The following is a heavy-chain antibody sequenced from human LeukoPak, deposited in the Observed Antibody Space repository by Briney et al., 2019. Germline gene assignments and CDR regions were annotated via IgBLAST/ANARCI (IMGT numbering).Heavy chain of an antibody. CDR2: ISGSGGST. D-gene: IGHD2-2*01. J-gene: IGHJ4*02. CDR3: AKGMGAPSGGLVVPAAPGPYYFDY. Sequence: GGSLRLSCAASGFTFSSYAMSWVRKAPGKGLEWVSAISGSGGSTYYADSVKGRFTISRDNSKNTLYLQMNSLRAEDTAVYYCAKGMGAPSGGLVVPAAPGPYYFDYWGQGTLVTVSS. V-gene: IGHV3-23*01. CDR1: GFTFSSYA.